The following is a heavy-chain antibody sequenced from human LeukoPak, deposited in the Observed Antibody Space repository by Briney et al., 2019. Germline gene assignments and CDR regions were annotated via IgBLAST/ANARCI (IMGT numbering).Heavy chain of an antibody. Sequence: PSETLSLTCTVSGGSISSITYYWGWIRQPPGKGLEWVGHMYYRGDTFYSPSLKSRVTISVDTSKNQFSLKLRSVTAADTAVYYCARLLYDSTPTDYWGQGTLVTDSS. J-gene: IGHJ4*02. V-gene: IGHV4-39*07. CDR3: ARLLYDSTPTDY. CDR2: MYYRGDT. CDR1: GGSISSITYY. D-gene: IGHD3-22*01.